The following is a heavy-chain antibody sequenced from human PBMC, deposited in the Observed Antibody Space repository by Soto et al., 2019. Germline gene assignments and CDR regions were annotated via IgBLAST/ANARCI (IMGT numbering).Heavy chain of an antibody. D-gene: IGHD3-16*02. CDR1: GYTFTSYV. CDR3: ARGNYDYIWGSYRPFDY. CDR2: INAGNGNT. V-gene: IGHV1-3*01. Sequence: ASVKVSCQASGYTFTSYVMHWVRQAPGQRLEWMGWINAGNGNTKYSQKFQGRVTMTRDTSASTAYMELRSLRSDDTAVYYCARGNYDYIWGSYRPFDYWGQGTLVTVSS. J-gene: IGHJ4*02.